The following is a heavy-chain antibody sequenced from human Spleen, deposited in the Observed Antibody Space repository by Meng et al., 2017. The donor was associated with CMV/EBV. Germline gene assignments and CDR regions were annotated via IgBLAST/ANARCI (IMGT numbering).Heavy chain of an antibody. V-gene: IGHV3-30*02. J-gene: IGHJ6*02. D-gene: IGHD3-22*01. CDR2: IRFDGTNK. CDR1: GFVVSRNE. CDR3: AKRGDSSGTYAMDV. Sequence: GGSLRLSCTASGFVVSRNEVNWVRQAPGKGLEWVANIRFDGTNKYHADSVKGRFTISRDNSKNTLYLQMNSLRAEDTAVYYCAKRGDSSGTYAMDVWGQGTTVTVSS.